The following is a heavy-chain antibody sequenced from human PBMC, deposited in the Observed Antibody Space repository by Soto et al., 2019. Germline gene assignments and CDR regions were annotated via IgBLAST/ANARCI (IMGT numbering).Heavy chain of an antibody. V-gene: IGHV4-4*07. D-gene: IGHD1-7*01. CDR3: ARESGENWTYEAH. CDR2: ITVNGNT. Sequence: QVQQLESGPGLVKPWDTLSLTCTVSGAYISDFSWSWIRQPAGKGLEWVGRITVNGNTQYNPSFRSRVTTSMDTSRNQFSLNLQSATAADTALYYCARESGENWTYEAHWGQGTLVTVSS. CDR1: GAYISDFS. J-gene: IGHJ1*01.